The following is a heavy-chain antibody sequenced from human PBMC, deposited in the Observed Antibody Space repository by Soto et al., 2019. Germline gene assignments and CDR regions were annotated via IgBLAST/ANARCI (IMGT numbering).Heavy chain of an antibody. Sequence: GESLKISCKGSGYSFTSYWIGWVRQMPGKGLEWMGIIYPGDSDTRYSPSFQGQVTISADKSISTAYLQWSSLKASDTAMYYCAIPKMTTVTTPVPVADYWGQGTLVTVSS. V-gene: IGHV5-51*01. J-gene: IGHJ4*02. CDR2: IYPGDSDT. D-gene: IGHD4-17*01. CDR3: AIPKMTTVTTPVPVADY. CDR1: GYSFTSYW.